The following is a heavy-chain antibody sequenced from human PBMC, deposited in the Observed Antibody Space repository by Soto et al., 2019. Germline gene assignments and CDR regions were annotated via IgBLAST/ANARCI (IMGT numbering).Heavy chain of an antibody. CDR1: GYTFTSYG. V-gene: IGHV1-18*01. D-gene: IGHD2-15*01. J-gene: IGHJ6*02. CDR3: VRGGGGYCSGGSCYSRNGMDV. Sequence: QVQLVQSGAEVKKPGASVKVSCKASGYTFTSYGISWVRQAPGQGLEWMGWISAYNGNTNYAQKLKGRVTMTTDTSTSTAYMELRSLRSDDTAVYYCVRGGGGYCSGGSCYSRNGMDVWGQGTTVTVSS. CDR2: ISAYNGNT.